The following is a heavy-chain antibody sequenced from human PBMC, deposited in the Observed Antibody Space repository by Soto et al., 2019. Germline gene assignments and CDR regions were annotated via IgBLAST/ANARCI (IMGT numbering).Heavy chain of an antibody. J-gene: IGHJ4*02. CDR3: AKVGSNWYYFDY. V-gene: IGHV3-23*01. CDR1: GFTFSSYA. Sequence: EVQLLESGGGLVQPGGSLRLSCAASGFTFSSYAMSWVRQAPGKGLEWVSAISGSGGSTFYADSVKARFTISRDNSKNTLYLQMNSLRAEDTAVYYCAKVGSNWYYFDYWGQGTLVTVSS. CDR2: ISGSGGST. D-gene: IGHD6-13*01.